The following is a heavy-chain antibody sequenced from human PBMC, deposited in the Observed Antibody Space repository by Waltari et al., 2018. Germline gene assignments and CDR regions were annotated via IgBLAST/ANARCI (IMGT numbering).Heavy chain of an antibody. Sequence: EVQLVESGGGLVQPGGSLRLSCAASGFTFSDFWMNWVRQAPGKGPEWVANINKDGSEKYYVDSVKVRFTGSRDNSENSLYLQMNSLRADDTAVYYCARDPDYGDPGIWLDYWGQGTLVTVSS. CDR3: ARDPDYGDPGIWLDY. J-gene: IGHJ4*02. CDR1: GFTFSDFW. D-gene: IGHD4-17*01. CDR2: INKDGSEK. V-gene: IGHV3-7*01.